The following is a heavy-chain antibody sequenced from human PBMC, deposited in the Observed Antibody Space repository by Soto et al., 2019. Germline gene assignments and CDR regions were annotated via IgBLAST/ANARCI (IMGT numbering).Heavy chain of an antibody. CDR3: AREGDSSGYYYVSWYFDL. V-gene: IGHV1-69*12. J-gene: IGHJ2*01. Sequence: QVQLVQSGAEVKKPGSSVKVSCKASGGTFSSYAISWVRQAPGQGLEWMGGIIPIFGTANYAQKFQGRVTITADESTSTAYMELSSLRSEDTAVYYCAREGDSSGYYYVSWYFDLWGRGTLVTVSS. D-gene: IGHD3-22*01. CDR2: IIPIFGTA. CDR1: GGTFSSYA.